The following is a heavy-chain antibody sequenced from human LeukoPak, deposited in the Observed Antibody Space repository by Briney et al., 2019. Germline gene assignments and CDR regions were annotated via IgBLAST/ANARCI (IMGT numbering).Heavy chain of an antibody. Sequence: GASVKVSCKASGYTFTSYYLHWARQAPGQGLEWMGIINPGGGSTNYAQKFQGRVTMTKDTSTSTVYMELSSLRSEDTAVYYCARGDFRYSPFIDYWGQGTLVTVSS. CDR1: GYTFTSYY. CDR3: ARGDFRYSPFIDY. V-gene: IGHV1-46*01. J-gene: IGHJ4*02. D-gene: IGHD6-13*01. CDR2: INPGGGST.